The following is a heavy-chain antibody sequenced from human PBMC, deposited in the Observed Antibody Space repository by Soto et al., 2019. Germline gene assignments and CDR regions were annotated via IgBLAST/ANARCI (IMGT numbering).Heavy chain of an antibody. J-gene: IGHJ4*02. CDR2: IYSGGST. V-gene: IGHV3-66*01. CDR1: GFTVSSNY. CDR3: ARDPPIYAWYSSSWSPGGY. D-gene: IGHD6-13*01. Sequence: GGSLRLSCAASGFTVSSNYMSWVRQAPGKGLEWVSVIYSGGSTYYADSVKGRFTISRDNSKNTLYLQMNSLRAEDTAVYYCARDPPIYAWYSSSWSPGGYWGQGTLVTVSS.